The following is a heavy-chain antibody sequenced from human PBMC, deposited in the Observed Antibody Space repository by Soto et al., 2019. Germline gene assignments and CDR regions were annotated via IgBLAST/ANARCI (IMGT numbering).Heavy chain of an antibody. Sequence: EVQLLESGGGLVQPGGSLRLSCAASGFTFSSYAMSWVRQAPGKGLEWASAVSGSGGSTYYADSVKGRFTISRDNSKNTLYLQMNRLRAEDTAVYYCANDGELLLLFGELFRGPFDYWGQGTLVTVSS. J-gene: IGHJ4*02. CDR1: GFTFSSYA. D-gene: IGHD3-10*01. CDR2: VSGSGGST. CDR3: ANDGELLLLFGELFRGPFDY. V-gene: IGHV3-23*01.